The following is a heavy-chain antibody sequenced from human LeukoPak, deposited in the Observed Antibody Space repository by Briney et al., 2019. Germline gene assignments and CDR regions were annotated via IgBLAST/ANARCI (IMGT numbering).Heavy chain of an antibody. CDR1: GYTFTGYY. D-gene: IGHD6-13*01. CDR2: INPNSGGT. CDR3: ARDRGVKVAAAATGCWFDP. V-gene: IGHV1-2*02. Sequence: ALVKVSCKASGYTFTGYYMHWVRQAPGQGLEWMGWINPNSGGTNYAQKFQGRVTMTRDTSISTAYMELSRLRSDDTAVYYCARDRGVKVAAAATGCWFDPWGQGTLVTVSS. J-gene: IGHJ5*02.